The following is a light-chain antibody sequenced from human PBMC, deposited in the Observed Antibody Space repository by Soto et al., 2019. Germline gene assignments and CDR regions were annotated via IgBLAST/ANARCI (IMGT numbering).Light chain of an antibody. CDR2: GAS. V-gene: IGKV3-15*01. J-gene: IGKJ1*01. Sequence: VVMQQSPATLSVSPGAGSTLSGRASPSVSSNLAWYQQTPGQDPRLLIFGASTRATGVPARFSGSGSGTDFTLTIGRLEPGDFAVYYCKQRSNWRTVGNGSKVAIK. CDR3: KQRSNWRT. CDR1: PSVSSN.